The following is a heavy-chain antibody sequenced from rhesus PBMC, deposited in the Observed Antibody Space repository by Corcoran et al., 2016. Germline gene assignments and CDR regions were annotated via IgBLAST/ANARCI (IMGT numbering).Heavy chain of an antibody. J-gene: IGHJ5-2*02. CDR3: ARDQWTVAADNSFDV. D-gene: IGHD4-29*01. CDR1: GGSISSYY. V-gene: IGHV4-147*01. CDR2: IYGISGST. Sequence: QVQLQESGPGLVKPSETLSLTCAVSGGSISSYYWSWIRQPPGKGLEWIGRIYGISGSTSYNPSLTSRCTTATDTSKNQFSLKLTSVTAADTAVYYCARDQWTVAADNSFDVWGRGVLVTVSS.